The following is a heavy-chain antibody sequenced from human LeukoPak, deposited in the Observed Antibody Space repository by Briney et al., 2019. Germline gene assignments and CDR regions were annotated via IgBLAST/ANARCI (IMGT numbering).Heavy chain of an antibody. D-gene: IGHD3-22*01. CDR1: GGTFSSYA. V-gene: IGHV1-69*13. Sequence: GASVKVSCKASGGTFSSYAISWVRQAPGQGLEWMGGIIPIFGTANYAQKFQGRVTITADESTSTAYMELSSLRSEDTAVYYCARDKDYYDSIGLSGAFDIWGRGTMVTVSS. J-gene: IGHJ3*02. CDR2: IIPIFGTA. CDR3: ARDKDYYDSIGLSGAFDI.